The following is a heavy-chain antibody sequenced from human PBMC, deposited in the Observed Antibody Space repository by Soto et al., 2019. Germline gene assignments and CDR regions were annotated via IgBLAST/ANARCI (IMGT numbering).Heavy chain of an antibody. V-gene: IGHV3-21*01. D-gene: IGHD5-12*01. CDR3: ARVVGYSGYAIDY. Sequence: WGSLRLSCVSSGFTFSIYSMNWVRQAPGKGLEWVSSISSSSSYIYYADSVKGRFTISRDNAKNSLYLQMNSLRAEDTAVYYCARVVGYSGYAIDYWGQGTLVTVSS. CDR2: ISSSSSYI. J-gene: IGHJ4*02. CDR1: GFTFSIYS.